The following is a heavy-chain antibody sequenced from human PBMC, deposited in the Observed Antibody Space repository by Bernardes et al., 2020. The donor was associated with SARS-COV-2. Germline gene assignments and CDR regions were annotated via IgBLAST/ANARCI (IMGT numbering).Heavy chain of an antibody. CDR3: ARGHTYFDITEY. CDR1: GGSFNGYY. D-gene: IGHD3-9*01. J-gene: IGHJ4*02. CDR2: INHSGTA. V-gene: IGHV4-34*01. Sequence: SETLSLTCGVYGGSFNGYYWSWIRQPPGKGLEWIGEINHSGTANYNPSLKSRITISVDPSKSQFSLKVRSVTAADTAVYYCARGHTYFDITEYWGQGNLVTVSS.